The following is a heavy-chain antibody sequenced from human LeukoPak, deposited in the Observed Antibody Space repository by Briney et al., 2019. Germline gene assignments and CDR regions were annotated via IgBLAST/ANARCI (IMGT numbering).Heavy chain of an antibody. V-gene: IGHV3-23*01. Sequence: HPGGSLRLSCAASGFTFSSYAMSWVPQAPGKGREWVSSISGSGGITYYTDSVKGRFTISRDNSKNTLFLQMNSLRAEDTAVYYCAKDSGDTSGNWFDPWGQGTLVTVSS. J-gene: IGHJ5*02. D-gene: IGHD6-19*01. CDR2: ISGSGGIT. CDR1: GFTFSSYA. CDR3: AKDSGDTSGNWFDP.